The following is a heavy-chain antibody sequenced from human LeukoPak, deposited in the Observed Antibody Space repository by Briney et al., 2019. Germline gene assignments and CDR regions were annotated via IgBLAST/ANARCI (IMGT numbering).Heavy chain of an antibody. CDR1: AGSISSSTYD. Sequence: SETMSLTCTVSAGSISSSTYDWGWIRQPPGKGLEWIGSIYYTGSTYYNPSLKSRVTISVDTSKNQFSLKLSSVTAADTAVYYCAAGDYGDYLFDYWGQGTLVTVSS. CDR2: IYYTGST. D-gene: IGHD4-17*01. J-gene: IGHJ4*02. V-gene: IGHV4-39*01. CDR3: AAGDYGDYLFDY.